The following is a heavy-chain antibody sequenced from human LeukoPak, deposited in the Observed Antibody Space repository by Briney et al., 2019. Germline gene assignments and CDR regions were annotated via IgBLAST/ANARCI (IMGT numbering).Heavy chain of an antibody. CDR1: GFTFSNAW. D-gene: IGHD3-22*01. V-gene: IGHV3-7*01. J-gene: IGHJ4*02. CDR2: IKQDGSEK. Sequence: PGGSLRLSCAASGFTFSNAWMSWVRQAPGKGLEWVANIKQDGSEKYYVDSVKGRFTISRDNAKNSLYLQMNSLRAEDTAVYYCARDTRITMIVVVSALDYWGQGTLVTVSS. CDR3: ARDTRITMIVVVSALDY.